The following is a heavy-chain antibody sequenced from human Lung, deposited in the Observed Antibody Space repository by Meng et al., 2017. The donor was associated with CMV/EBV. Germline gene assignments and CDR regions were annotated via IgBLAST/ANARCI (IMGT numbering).Heavy chain of an antibody. J-gene: IGHJ5*02. CDR3: ARGEGYQLLLSGP. CDR1: GGSISSSSYY. CDR2: IYYSGST. V-gene: IGHV4-39*07. Sequence: SETLSLTXTVSGGSISSSSYYWGWIRQPPGKGLEWIGSIYYSGSTYYNPSLKSRVTISVDTSKNQFSLKLSSVTAADTAVYYCARGEGYQLLLSGPWGQGTLVTFSS. D-gene: IGHD2-2*01.